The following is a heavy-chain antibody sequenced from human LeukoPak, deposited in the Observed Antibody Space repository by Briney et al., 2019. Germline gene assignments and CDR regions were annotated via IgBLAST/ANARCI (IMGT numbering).Heavy chain of an antibody. CDR3: ARGGTTGTMTPTEDAFDL. Sequence: GGSLRLSCAASGFTFSSYAMSWVRQAPGKGLEWVSAISRSGGSTYYADSVKGRFTISRDNSKNTLYLQMNSLRAEDTAIYYCARGGTTGTMTPTEDAFDLWGQGTMVTVSS. V-gene: IGHV3-23*01. CDR1: GFTFSSYA. J-gene: IGHJ3*01. CDR2: ISRSGGST. D-gene: IGHD1-1*01.